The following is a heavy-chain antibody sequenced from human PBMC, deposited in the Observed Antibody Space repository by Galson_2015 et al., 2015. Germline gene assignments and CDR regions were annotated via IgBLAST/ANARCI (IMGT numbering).Heavy chain of an antibody. D-gene: IGHD3-3*01. J-gene: IGHJ4*02. CDR1: GFSLSTRGVG. Sequence: PALVTPTQPLTLSCTFSGFSLSTRGVGVGWIRQPPGKALEWLALIYWDDDKSYSPYLKSRLTITKDTSKNQGVLTMTNMNPVDTATYYCAHVISTEVVALLEWLSSTFWGYYFDYWGQGTLFTVSS. V-gene: IGHV2-5*02. CDR2: IYWDDDK. CDR3: AHVISTEVVALLEWLSSTFWGYYFDY.